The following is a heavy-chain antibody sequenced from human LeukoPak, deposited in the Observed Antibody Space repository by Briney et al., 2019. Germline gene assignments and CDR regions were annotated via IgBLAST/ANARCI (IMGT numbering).Heavy chain of an antibody. Sequence: ASVKVSCKASGYTFTSYGISWVRQAPGQGLEWMGWISAYNGNTNYAQKLQGRVTMTTDTSTSTAYMELRSLRSDDTAVYYCARAEYGQQWLVRPPNDYWGQGTLVTVSS. CDR2: ISAYNGNT. J-gene: IGHJ4*02. CDR3: ARAEYGQQWLVRPPNDY. V-gene: IGHV1-18*01. CDR1: GYTFTSYG. D-gene: IGHD6-19*01.